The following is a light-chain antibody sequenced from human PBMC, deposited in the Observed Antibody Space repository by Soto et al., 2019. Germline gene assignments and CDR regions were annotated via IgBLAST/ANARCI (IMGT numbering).Light chain of an antibody. V-gene: IGKV3-15*01. CDR3: QQYNNWWT. J-gene: IGKJ1*01. Sequence: EILMTQSPATLSVSPGERATLSCRASQSVDSNLAWYQQKPGQAPRLLIYRASTRATGISARFSGSGSGTEFTLTISSLQSEDFGVYYCQQYNNWWTFGQGTKVDIK. CDR1: QSVDSN. CDR2: RAS.